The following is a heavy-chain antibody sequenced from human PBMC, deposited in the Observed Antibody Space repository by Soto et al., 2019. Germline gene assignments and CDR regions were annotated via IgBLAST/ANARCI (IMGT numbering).Heavy chain of an antibody. CDR3: ARDMKSVRFWGTNGFDP. D-gene: IGHD3-16*01. CDR1: GFNFGAFG. Sequence: GGSLRLSCGASGFNFGAFGMNWVRQAPGKGLEWVSSITLSSSYIYYADSVKGRFTVSRDNAKNSLYLEMKSLTVDETAVYYCARDMKSVRFWGTNGFDPWGQGTLMTV. J-gene: IGHJ5*02. V-gene: IGHV3-21*01. CDR2: ITLSSSYI.